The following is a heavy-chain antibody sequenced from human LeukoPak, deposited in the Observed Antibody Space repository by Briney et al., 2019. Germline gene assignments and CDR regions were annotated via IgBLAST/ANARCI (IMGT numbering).Heavy chain of an antibody. J-gene: IGHJ3*01. V-gene: IGHV3-9*01. CDR2: ISRNSGTI. CDR1: GLTFGDYS. Sequence: PRRSLRLSCVASGLTFGDYSMHCVRQAPGEGLEWVSGISRNSGTIVYVDSVKGRFTISRDNAKKSLYLQMDSLRPQDTALYYCVKKGDAFDVWGQGTMVTVSS. CDR3: VKKGDAFDV. D-gene: IGHD3-16*01.